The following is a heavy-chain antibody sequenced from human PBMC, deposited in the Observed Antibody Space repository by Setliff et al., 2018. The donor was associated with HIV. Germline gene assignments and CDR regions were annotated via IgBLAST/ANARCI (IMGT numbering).Heavy chain of an antibody. J-gene: IGHJ4*02. D-gene: IGHD3-22*01. CDR1: GYTFTNYG. Sequence: ASVKVSCKASGYTFTNYGISWVRQAPGHGLEWMGWISPYNGDTNYAQNLQGRVTMTTDTSTSTAYMELRSLRSDDTAVYYCARVDMGYYYDSSGYSHFDHWGQGTLVTVSS. V-gene: IGHV1-18*01. CDR3: ARVDMGYYYDSSGYSHFDH. CDR2: ISPYNGDT.